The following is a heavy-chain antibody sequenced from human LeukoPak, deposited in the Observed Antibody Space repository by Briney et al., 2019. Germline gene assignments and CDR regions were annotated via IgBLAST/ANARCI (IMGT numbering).Heavy chain of an antibody. CDR2: ISAYNGNT. CDR3: ARGGLYYYDSSGFDY. CDR1: GYTFTSYG. Sequence: AASVKVSCKASGYTFTSYGISWVRQAPGQGLEWMGWISAYNGNTNYAQKLQGRVTMTTDTSTSTAYMELRSLRSDDTAVYYCARGGLYYYDSSGFDYWGQGTLVTVSS. J-gene: IGHJ4*02. V-gene: IGHV1-18*01. D-gene: IGHD3-22*01.